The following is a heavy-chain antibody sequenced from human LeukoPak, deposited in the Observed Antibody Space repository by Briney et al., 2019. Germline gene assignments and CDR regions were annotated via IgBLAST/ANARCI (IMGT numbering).Heavy chain of an antibody. CDR2: IWFNGNNQ. Sequence: GRSLRLSCVASGFTFSSYGMHWVRQAPGKGLEWVALIWFNGNNQYYADSVRGRFTISRDNSKNTVWLQMNSLRAEDTAIYYCARKEFSSSSATSGSFDIWGQGTKVTVSS. D-gene: IGHD6-6*01. V-gene: IGHV3-33*01. CDR3: ARKEFSSSSATSGSFDI. J-gene: IGHJ3*02. CDR1: GFTFSSYG.